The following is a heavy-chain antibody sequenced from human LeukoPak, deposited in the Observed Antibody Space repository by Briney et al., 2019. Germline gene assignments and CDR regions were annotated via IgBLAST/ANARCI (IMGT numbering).Heavy chain of an antibody. D-gene: IGHD3-22*01. Sequence: GGSLRLSCAASGFTFSGYSMSWVRQAPGKGLEWVSYISSSSNTIYYADSVKGRFTISRDNAKNTVYLQMNSLRVEDTAVYYCARVYETYGYLYWGQGSLVTVSS. J-gene: IGHJ4*02. V-gene: IGHV3-48*01. CDR1: GFTFSGYS. CDR3: ARVYETYGYLY. CDR2: ISSSSNTI.